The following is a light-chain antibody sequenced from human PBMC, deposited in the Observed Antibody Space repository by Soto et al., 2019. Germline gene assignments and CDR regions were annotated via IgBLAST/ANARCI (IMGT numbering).Light chain of an antibody. CDR3: QQYSIWRT. CDR1: ESVSTN. J-gene: IGKJ1*01. V-gene: IGKV3-15*01. CDR2: GAS. Sequence: ERVMMQSPATLSLSPGERSTLSCMASESVSTNLAWYQQKAGQAPRLLIYGASTRATGIPARLSGSGSGTEFTLTISSLQSEDFAVYYCQQYSIWRTFGQGTKVDIK.